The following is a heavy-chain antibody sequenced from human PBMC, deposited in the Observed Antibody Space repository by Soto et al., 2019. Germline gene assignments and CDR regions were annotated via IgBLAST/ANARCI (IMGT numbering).Heavy chain of an antibody. V-gene: IGHV3-30-3*01. J-gene: IGHJ6*02. D-gene: IGHD2-2*01. Sequence: VGPLRLSCTASGFTFSSYAMHWVRQAPGKGLEWVAVISYDGSNKYYADSVKGRFTISRDNSKNTLYLQMNSLRAEDTAVYYCARDKSPHSHCSSTSCYAPNHYYYYGMDVWGQGTTVTVSS. CDR2: ISYDGSNK. CDR3: ARDKSPHSHCSSTSCYAPNHYYYYGMDV. CDR1: GFTFSSYA.